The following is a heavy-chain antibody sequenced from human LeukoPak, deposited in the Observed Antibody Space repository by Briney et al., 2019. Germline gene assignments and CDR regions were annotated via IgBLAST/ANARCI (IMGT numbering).Heavy chain of an antibody. V-gene: IGHV3-23*01. D-gene: IGHD4-17*01. J-gene: IGHJ3*02. Sequence: PGGSLRLSCTGSGFTFSGYGMTWIRQAPGKGLEWVSGISGSGDNTYYADSVKGRFTISRDNSKNTLYLQMNSLRADDTALYYCGKDPNGDFVGGFDIWGQGTMVTVSS. CDR2: ISGSGDNT. CDR3: GKDPNGDFVGGFDI. CDR1: GFTFSGYG.